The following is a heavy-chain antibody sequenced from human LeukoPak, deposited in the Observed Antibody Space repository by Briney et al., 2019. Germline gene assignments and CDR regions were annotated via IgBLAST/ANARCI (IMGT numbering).Heavy chain of an antibody. CDR1: GYTFTSYY. Sequence: ASVKVSCKASGYTFTSYYMHWVRQAPGQGLEWMGIISPSGGDTSYAQKFQGRLTMTRDTSTNTVYMELTSLRSEDTAVYYCAREVMDNLRFDYWGQGTLVTVSS. CDR3: AREVMDNLRFDY. CDR2: ISPSGGDT. J-gene: IGHJ4*02. D-gene: IGHD1-14*01. V-gene: IGHV1-46*01.